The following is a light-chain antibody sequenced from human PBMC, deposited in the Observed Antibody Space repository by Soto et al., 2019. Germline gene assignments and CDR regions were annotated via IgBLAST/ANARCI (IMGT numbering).Light chain of an antibody. Sequence: DIQMTQSPSTLSASVGDRVTITCRASQSISNSLAWYRQKPGKAPKLLIYKASSLESGVPSRFSGRGSGTEFTLTISSLQPDDFATYYCQHYNDYFPYTFGQGTKLEIK. CDR3: QHYNDYFPYT. V-gene: IGKV1-5*03. CDR2: KAS. CDR1: QSISNS. J-gene: IGKJ2*01.